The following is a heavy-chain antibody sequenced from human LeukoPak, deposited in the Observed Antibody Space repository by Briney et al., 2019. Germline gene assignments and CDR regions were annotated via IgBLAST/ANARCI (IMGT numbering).Heavy chain of an antibody. Sequence: SETLSLTCAVYGGSFSGYYWSWIRQPPGKGLEWIGEINHSGSTNYNPCLKSRVTISVDTSKNQFSLKLSSVTAADTAVYYCARGSSYCSSTSCYAWYFDYWGQGTLVTVSS. CDR3: ARGSSYCSSTSCYAWYFDY. CDR1: GGSFSGYY. D-gene: IGHD2-2*01. J-gene: IGHJ4*02. V-gene: IGHV4-34*01. CDR2: INHSGST.